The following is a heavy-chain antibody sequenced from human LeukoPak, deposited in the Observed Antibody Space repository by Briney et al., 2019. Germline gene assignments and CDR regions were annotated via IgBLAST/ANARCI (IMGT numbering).Heavy chain of an antibody. Sequence: SETLSLTCTVSGYSISSGYYWGWIRQPPGKGLEWIGSIYHSGSTYYNPSLKSRVTISVDTSKNQFSLKLSSVTAADTAVYYCAISAMVWSGTYFDYWGQGTLVTVSS. V-gene: IGHV4-38-2*02. D-gene: IGHD5-18*01. CDR2: IYHSGST. CDR3: AISAMVWSGTYFDY. CDR1: GYSISSGYY. J-gene: IGHJ4*02.